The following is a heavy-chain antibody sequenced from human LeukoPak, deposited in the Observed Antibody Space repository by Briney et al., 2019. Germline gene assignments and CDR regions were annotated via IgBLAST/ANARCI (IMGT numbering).Heavy chain of an antibody. Sequence: GGSLRLSCAASGFTFSSYAMSWVRQAPGKGLEWVSAISGSGGSTYYADSVKGRFTISRDNSKNTLYLQMNSLRAEDTAVYYCAKGSLVYIAAAGLDYWGQGTLVTVSS. J-gene: IGHJ4*02. V-gene: IGHV3-23*01. CDR2: ISGSGGST. D-gene: IGHD6-13*01. CDR1: GFTFSSYA. CDR3: AKGSLVYIAAAGLDY.